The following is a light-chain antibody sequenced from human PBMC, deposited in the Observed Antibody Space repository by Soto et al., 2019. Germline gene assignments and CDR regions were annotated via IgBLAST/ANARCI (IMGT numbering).Light chain of an antibody. Sequence: DVVVTLCLLSLPVTLRQSASISCRSSQSLVHSDGNTYLSWFHQRTGQSPRRLIYKVSNRDSGVPDRFSGSGSGTEFTITIRSMQPEDFATYFCQKLNSYHFNFGKGKQLEIK. CDR3: QKLNSYHFN. J-gene: IGKJ5*01. CDR1: QSLVHSDGNTY. CDR2: KVS. V-gene: IGKV2-30*02.